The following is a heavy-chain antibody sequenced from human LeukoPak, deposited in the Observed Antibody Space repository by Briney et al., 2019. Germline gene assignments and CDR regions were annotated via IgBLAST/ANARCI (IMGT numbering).Heavy chain of an antibody. J-gene: IGHJ4*02. Sequence: GGSLRLSCAASGFAFDDYAMHWVRQAPGKGLEWVSGISWNSGSIGYADSVKGRFTISRDNAKNSLYLQMNSLRAEDTAVYYCASSGYYGSTFDYWGQGTLVTVSS. CDR3: ASSGYYGSTFDY. CDR2: ISWNSGSI. D-gene: IGHD3-22*01. CDR1: GFAFDDYA. V-gene: IGHV3-9*01.